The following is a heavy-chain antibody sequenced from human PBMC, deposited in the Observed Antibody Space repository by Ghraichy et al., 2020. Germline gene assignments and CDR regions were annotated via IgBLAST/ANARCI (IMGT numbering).Heavy chain of an antibody. CDR3: ARQISYYDFWSGYYTVYYFDY. CDR1: GGSISSYY. CDR2: IYYSGST. J-gene: IGHJ4*02. V-gene: IGHV4-59*08. D-gene: IGHD3-3*01. Sequence: SETLSLTCTVSGGSISSYYWSWIRQPPGKGLEWIGYIYYSGSTNYNPSLKSRVTISVDTSKNQFSLKLSSVTAADTAVYYCARQISYYDFWSGYYTVYYFDYWGQGTLVTVSS.